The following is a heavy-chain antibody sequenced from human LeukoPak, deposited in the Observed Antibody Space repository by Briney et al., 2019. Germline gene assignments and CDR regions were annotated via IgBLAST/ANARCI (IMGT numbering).Heavy chain of an antibody. J-gene: IGHJ6*03. CDR1: GFTVNSND. CDR2: ISSSGSTI. D-gene: IGHD5-12*01. Sequence: PGGSLRLSCAASGFTVNSNDMSWIRQAPGKGLEWVSYISSSGSTIYYADFVKGRFTISRDNAKNSLYLQMNSLRAEDTAVYYCARLDGVMDVWGKGTTVTVSS. CDR3: ARLDGVMDV. V-gene: IGHV3-11*04.